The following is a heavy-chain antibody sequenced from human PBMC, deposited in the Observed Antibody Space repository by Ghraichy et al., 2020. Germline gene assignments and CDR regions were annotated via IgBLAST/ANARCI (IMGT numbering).Heavy chain of an antibody. D-gene: IGHD3-10*01. CDR2: IYSSGSA. V-gene: IGHV4-30-4*01. Sequence: SETLSLTCTVSGDSITSGDYFWSWLRQPPGKGPKWIGYIYSSGSAYYEPSLRSRVTISVDTSKNQFSLKLISVTAADTAVYYCARGAMVRGVTWFDPWGQGTQVTVSS. J-gene: IGHJ5*02. CDR3: ARGAMVRGVTWFDP. CDR1: GDSITSGDYF.